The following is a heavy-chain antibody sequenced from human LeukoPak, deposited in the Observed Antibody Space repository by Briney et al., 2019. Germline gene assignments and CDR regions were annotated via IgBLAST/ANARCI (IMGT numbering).Heavy chain of an antibody. CDR1: GFTFSSYA. CDR2: ISGSGGST. D-gene: IGHD3-10*01. V-gene: IGHV3-23*01. CDR3: AKDGLLWFGELLLGNY. Sequence: GGSLRLSCAASGFTFSSYAMSWVRQAPGKGLEWVSAISGSGGSTYYADSVKGRFTISRDNSKNTLYLQMNSLRAEDTAVYYCAKDGLLWFGELLLGNYWGQGSLVNVAS. J-gene: IGHJ4*02.